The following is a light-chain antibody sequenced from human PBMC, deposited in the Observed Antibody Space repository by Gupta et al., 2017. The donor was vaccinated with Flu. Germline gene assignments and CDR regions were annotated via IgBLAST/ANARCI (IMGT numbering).Light chain of an antibody. Sequence: QSALTQPASVSGSPGQSITISCTGTSSDVGGYNYVSWYQQHPGKAPKLMIYEVSNRASGVSKRVSGSKSGNTASLTISGLQAEDEADYYCSSYTSSSTRVFGGGTKLTVL. J-gene: IGLJ3*02. CDR1: SSDVGGYNY. V-gene: IGLV2-14*01. CDR3: SSYTSSSTRV. CDR2: EVS.